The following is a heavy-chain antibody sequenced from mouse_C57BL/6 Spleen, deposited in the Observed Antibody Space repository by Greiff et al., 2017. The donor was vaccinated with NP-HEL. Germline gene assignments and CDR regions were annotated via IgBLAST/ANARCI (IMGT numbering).Heavy chain of an antibody. CDR2: IDPSDSYT. CDR1: GYTFTSYW. J-gene: IGHJ2*01. Sequence: QVQLQHPGAELVMPGASVKLSCKASGYTFTSYWMHWVKQRPGQGLEWIGEIDPSDSYTNYNQKFKGKSTLTVDKSSSTAYMQLSSLTSEDSAVYYCAILYGYWGQGTTLTVSS. CDR3: AILYGY. V-gene: IGHV1-69*01. D-gene: IGHD2-12*01.